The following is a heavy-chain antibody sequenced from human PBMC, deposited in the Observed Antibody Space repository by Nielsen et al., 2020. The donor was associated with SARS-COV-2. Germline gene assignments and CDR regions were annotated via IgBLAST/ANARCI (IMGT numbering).Heavy chain of an antibody. Sequence: GGSLRLSCVASGFTFSSHEMNWVRQAPGKGLEWVSYITSSSSTIYYADSVKGRFTISRDNAKNSLYLQMNSLRAEDTAVYYCARDWSVAGHFDSWGQGTLVTVSS. D-gene: IGHD6-19*01. J-gene: IGHJ4*02. CDR2: ITSSSSTI. V-gene: IGHV3-48*03. CDR3: ARDWSVAGHFDS. CDR1: GFTFSSHE.